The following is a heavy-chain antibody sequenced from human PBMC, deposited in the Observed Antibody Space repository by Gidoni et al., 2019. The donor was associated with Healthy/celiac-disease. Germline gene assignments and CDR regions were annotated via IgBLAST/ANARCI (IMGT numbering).Heavy chain of an antibody. CDR2: ISYDGSNK. V-gene: IGHV3-30*04. Sequence: QVQLVESGGGVVQPGRSLRLSCAASGFTFSSYAMHWVRQAPGKGLEGVAVISYDGSNKYYADSVKGRFTISRDNSKNTLYLQMNSLRAEDTAVYYCARADGATYDFDYWGQGTLVTVSS. J-gene: IGHJ4*02. CDR3: ARADGATYDFDY. D-gene: IGHD1-26*01. CDR1: GFTFSSYA.